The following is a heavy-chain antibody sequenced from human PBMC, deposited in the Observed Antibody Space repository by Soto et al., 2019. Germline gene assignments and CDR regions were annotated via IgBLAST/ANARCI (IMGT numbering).Heavy chain of an antibody. CDR1: GGTFSSYS. CDR3: ARGIWPPYYFDY. J-gene: IGHJ4*02. Sequence: GSLQLACAASGGTFSSYSMTWVRQAPGKGLEWVSSISSSSSYIYYADSVKGRFTISRDNAKNSLYLQMNSLRAEDTAVYYCARGIWPPYYFDYWAQGTLVTVYS. CDR2: ISSSSSYI. V-gene: IGHV3-21*01.